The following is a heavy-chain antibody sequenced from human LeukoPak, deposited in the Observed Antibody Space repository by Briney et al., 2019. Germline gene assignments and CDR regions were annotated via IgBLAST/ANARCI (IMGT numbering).Heavy chain of an antibody. Sequence: PSETLSLTCAVYGGSFSGYYWSWIRQPPGKGLEWIGEINHSGSTNYNPSLKSRVTISVDTSKNQFSLKLSSVTAADTAVYYCALGGKYYGSGSLRRVAKSNWFDPWGQGTLVTVSS. V-gene: IGHV4-34*01. CDR1: GGSFSGYY. J-gene: IGHJ5*02. CDR2: INHSGST. D-gene: IGHD3-10*01. CDR3: ALGGKYYGSGSLRRVAKSNWFDP.